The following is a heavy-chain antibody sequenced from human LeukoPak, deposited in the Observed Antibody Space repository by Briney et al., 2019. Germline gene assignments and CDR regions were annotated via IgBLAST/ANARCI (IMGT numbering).Heavy chain of an antibody. CDR2: IKTDGSQT. Sequence: GGSLRLSCAASGFTFSTYWMTWVRQAPGKGLEWVANIKTDGSQTYYLDSAKGRFTISRDNAKNFLSLQLGSLRADDTGVYYCARASMGGRDYHLDSWGQGTLVTVSS. CDR1: GFTFSTYW. CDR3: ARASMGGRDYHLDS. J-gene: IGHJ4*02. V-gene: IGHV3-7*01. D-gene: IGHD4/OR15-4a*01.